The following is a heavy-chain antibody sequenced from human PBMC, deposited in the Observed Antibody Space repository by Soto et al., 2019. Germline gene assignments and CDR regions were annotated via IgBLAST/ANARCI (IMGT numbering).Heavy chain of an antibody. V-gene: IGHV4-34*01. CDR3: ARVRYYYYYMDV. Sequence: SETLSLTCAVYGGSFSGYYWSWIRQPPGKGLEWIGEINHSGSTNYNPSLKSRVTISVDTSKNQFSLKLSSVTAADTAVYYCARVRYYYYYMDVWGKGTTVTVSS. J-gene: IGHJ6*03. CDR1: GGSFSGYY. CDR2: INHSGST.